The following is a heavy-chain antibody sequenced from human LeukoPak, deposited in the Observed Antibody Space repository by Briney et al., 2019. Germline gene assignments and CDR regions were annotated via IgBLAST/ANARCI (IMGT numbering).Heavy chain of an antibody. D-gene: IGHD3-22*01. CDR3: ASSHFDSSGYYAGGDGYYFDY. CDR1: GGSISNY. J-gene: IGHJ4*02. V-gene: IGHV4-4*07. Sequence: SETLPLTCTVSGGSISNYWSWIRQPAGKGLEWIGRIYTSGSTNYNPSLKSRVTMSVDTSKNQFSLKLSSVTAADTAVYYCASSHFDSSGYYAGGDGYYFDYWGQGTLVTVSS. CDR2: IYTSGST.